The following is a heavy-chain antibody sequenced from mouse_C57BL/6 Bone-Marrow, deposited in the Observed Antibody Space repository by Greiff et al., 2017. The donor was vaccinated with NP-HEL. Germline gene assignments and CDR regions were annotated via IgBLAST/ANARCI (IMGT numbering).Heavy chain of an antibody. CDR2: IYPGDGDT. J-gene: IGHJ4*01. CDR1: GYAFSSSW. Sequence: VQLQQSGPEVVKPGASVKISCKASGYAFSSSWMNWVKQRPGKGLEWIGRIYPGDGDTNYNGKFKGKATLTADKSSSTAYMQLSSLTSEDSAVYFCARYLYYYGSSYAMDYWGQGTSVTVSS. CDR3: ARYLYYYGSSYAMDY. D-gene: IGHD1-1*01. V-gene: IGHV1-82*01.